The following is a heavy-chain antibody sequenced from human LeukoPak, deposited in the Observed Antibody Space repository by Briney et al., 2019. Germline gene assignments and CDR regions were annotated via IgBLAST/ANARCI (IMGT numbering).Heavy chain of an antibody. CDR3: ARWSIIYYGMDV. V-gene: IGHV1-18*01. CDR2: ISAYNGNT. Sequence: ASVKVSCKASVYTFTSYGISLVRQAPGQGLEWMGWISAYNGNTNYAQKLQGRVTMTTDTSTSTAYMELRSLRSDDTAVYYCARWSIIYYGMDVWGQGTTVTVSS. D-gene: IGHD3-3*02. J-gene: IGHJ6*02. CDR1: VYTFTSYG.